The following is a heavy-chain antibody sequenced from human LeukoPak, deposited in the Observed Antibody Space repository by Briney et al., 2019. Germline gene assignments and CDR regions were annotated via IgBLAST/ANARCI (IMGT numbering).Heavy chain of an antibody. J-gene: IGHJ6*02. CDR3: AREPGDLGYYYYYYGMDV. V-gene: IGHV3-48*01. D-gene: IGHD7-27*01. CDR1: GFTFSTYS. Sequence: GGSLRLSCAASGFTFSTYSMNWVRQAPGKGLEWVSYISSISSGIYYADSVQGRFTTSRDNGKNSLYLQMNSLRAEDTAVYYCAREPGDLGYYYYYYGMDVWGQGTTVTVSS. CDR2: ISSISSGI.